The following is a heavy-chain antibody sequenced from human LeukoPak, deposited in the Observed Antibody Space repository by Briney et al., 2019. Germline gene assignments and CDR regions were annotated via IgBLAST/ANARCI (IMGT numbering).Heavy chain of an antibody. J-gene: IGHJ4*02. CDR1: GGTFSSYA. V-gene: IGHV1-69*13. CDR2: IIPIFGTA. Sequence: ASVKVSCKASGGTFSSYAISWVRQAPGQGLEWLGGIIPIFGTANYAQKFQGRVTITADESTSSAYMELSSLRSEDTAVYYCARDWARGTTGSYLWGQGTLVTVSS. D-gene: IGHD1-26*01. CDR3: ARDWARGTTGSYL.